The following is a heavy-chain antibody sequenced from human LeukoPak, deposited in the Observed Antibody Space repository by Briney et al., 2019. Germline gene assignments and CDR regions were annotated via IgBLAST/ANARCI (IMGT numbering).Heavy chain of an antibody. D-gene: IGHD3-10*01. V-gene: IGHV4-38-2*02. CDR2: IYHSGST. Sequence: SETLSLTCTVSGYSISSGYYWGWIRQPPGKGLEWIGSIYHSGSTYYNPSLKSRVTISVDTSKNQFSLKLSSVTAADTAVYYCARRFGEYWGQGTLVTVSS. J-gene: IGHJ4*02. CDR1: GYSISSGYY. CDR3: ARRFGEY.